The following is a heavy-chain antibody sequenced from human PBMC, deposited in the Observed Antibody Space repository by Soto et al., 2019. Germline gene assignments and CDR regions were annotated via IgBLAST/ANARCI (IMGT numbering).Heavy chain of an antibody. CDR2: IYYSGNT. Sequence: PSDTLSLTCNVSCGSVSSAGYYWTWIRQPPGKGLEWIGYIYYSGNTYYNPSLKSRVTISVDTSKNQFSLKLTSVTAADTAIYYCARDPIPTDYGDYRDAFDIWGQGTMVTVSS. V-gene: IGHV4-31*03. CDR1: CGSVSSAGYY. J-gene: IGHJ3*02. D-gene: IGHD4-17*01. CDR3: ARDPIPTDYGDYRDAFDI.